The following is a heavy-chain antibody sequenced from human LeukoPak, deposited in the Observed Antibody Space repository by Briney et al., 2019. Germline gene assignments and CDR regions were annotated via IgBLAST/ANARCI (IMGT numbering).Heavy chain of an antibody. Sequence: ASVKVSCKASGGTFSSYAISWVRRAPGQGLEWMGRIIPIFGTANYAQKFQGRVTITADKSTSTAYMELSSLRSEDTAVYYCARSSSSWPYYYYYMDVWGKGTTVTVSS. V-gene: IGHV1-69*06. CDR2: IIPIFGTA. CDR1: GGTFSSYA. J-gene: IGHJ6*03. CDR3: ARSSSSWPYYYYYMDV. D-gene: IGHD6-13*01.